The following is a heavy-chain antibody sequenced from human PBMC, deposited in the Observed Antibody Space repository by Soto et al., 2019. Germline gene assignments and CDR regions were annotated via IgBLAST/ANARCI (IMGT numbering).Heavy chain of an antibody. V-gene: IGHV3-30*18. CDR3: AKDQERWLQLRSGPFDY. J-gene: IGHJ4*02. CDR1: GFTFSNYG. Sequence: QVQLVESGGGVVQPGRSLRLSCAASGFTFSNYGMHWVRQAPGKGLEWVAVISYDGSSMYYADSVKGRFTISRDNSKNTLYLQMSGLRAEDTAVYYCAKDQERWLQLRSGPFDYWGQGTLVTVSS. CDR2: ISYDGSSM. D-gene: IGHD5-12*01.